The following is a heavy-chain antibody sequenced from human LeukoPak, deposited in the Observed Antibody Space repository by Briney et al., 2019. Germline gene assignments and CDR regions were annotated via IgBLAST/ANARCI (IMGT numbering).Heavy chain of an antibody. CDR3: ARGPSSTNLLWFDY. Sequence: GGSLRLSCAASGFTFSSYSMNWVRQAPGKGLEWVSYISSSGSTIYYADSVKGRFTISRDNAKNSLYLQVNSRRAEDTAVYYCARGPSSTNLLWFDYWGQGTLVTVSS. CDR1: GFTFSSYS. J-gene: IGHJ4*02. CDR2: ISSSGSTI. V-gene: IGHV3-48*04. D-gene: IGHD2-2*01.